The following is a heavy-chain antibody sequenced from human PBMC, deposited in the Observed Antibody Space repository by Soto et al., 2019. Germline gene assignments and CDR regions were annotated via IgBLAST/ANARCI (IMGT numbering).Heavy chain of an antibody. CDR1: GDTIYSDGYY. CDR3: ARDLYYYGSGSYFPYNWFDP. V-gene: IGHV4-31*02. J-gene: IGHJ5*02. D-gene: IGHD3-10*01. CDR2: VSSDGST. Sequence: SETLSLTCSVSGDTIYSDGYYWGWDQQHPGKGLEWIGSVSSDGSTHYSPSLRSRIFISLDRSKNHFSLSLTSVIAADTAIYYCARDLYYYGSGSYFPYNWFDPWGQGILVTVSS.